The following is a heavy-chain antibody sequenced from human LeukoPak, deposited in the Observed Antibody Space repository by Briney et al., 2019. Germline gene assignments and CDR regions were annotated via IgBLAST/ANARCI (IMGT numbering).Heavy chain of an antibody. CDR2: IYYSGST. Sequence: SETLSLTCTVSGGSISSYYWSWIRQSPGKGLEWIGYIYYSGSTNYNPSLKSRVTISVDTSKNQFSLKLSSVTAADTAVYYCARSGLRWNDAFDIWGQGTMVTVSS. D-gene: IGHD4-23*01. CDR3: ARSGLRWNDAFDI. CDR1: GGSISSYY. J-gene: IGHJ3*02. V-gene: IGHV4-59*01.